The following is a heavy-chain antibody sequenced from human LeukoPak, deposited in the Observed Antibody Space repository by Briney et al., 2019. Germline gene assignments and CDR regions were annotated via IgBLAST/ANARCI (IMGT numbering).Heavy chain of an antibody. CDR3: ARELNYLNAFDI. Sequence: GGSLRLSCAASGFTFDDYGMSWVRQAPGKGLEWVSGINWNGGSTVYADSVKGRLTISRDNAKNSLYLQMNSLRAEDTALYYCARELNYLNAFDIWGQGTMVTVSS. V-gene: IGHV3-20*04. J-gene: IGHJ3*02. D-gene: IGHD5-24*01. CDR2: INWNGGST. CDR1: GFTFDDYG.